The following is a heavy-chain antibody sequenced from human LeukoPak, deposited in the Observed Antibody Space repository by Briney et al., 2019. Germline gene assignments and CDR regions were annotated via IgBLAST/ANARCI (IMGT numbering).Heavy chain of an antibody. CDR1: GFTFSSYA. CDR2: ISYDGSNK. D-gene: IGHD3-3*01. J-gene: IGHJ4*02. CDR3: ARDTSYYDFWSGYPCDY. Sequence: GRSLRLSCAASGFTFSSYAMHWVRQAPGKGLEWVAVISYDGSNKYYADSVKGRFTISRDNSKNTLYLQMNSLRAEDTAVYYCARDTSYYDFWSGYPCDYWGQGTLVTVSS. V-gene: IGHV3-30-3*01.